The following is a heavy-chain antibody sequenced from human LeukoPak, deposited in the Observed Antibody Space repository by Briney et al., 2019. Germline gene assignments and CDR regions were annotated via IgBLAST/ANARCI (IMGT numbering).Heavy chain of an antibody. Sequence: SETLSLTCTVSGGSISSSSYYWGWIRQPPGKGLEWIGSIYYSGSTYYDPSLKSRVTISVDTSKNQFSLKLSSVTAADTAVYYCARHSRTSSTRYFQVWGQGTLVSVSS. D-gene: IGHD6-13*01. CDR3: ARHSRTSSTRYFQV. CDR1: GGSISSSSYY. J-gene: IGHJ1*01. CDR2: IYYSGST. V-gene: IGHV4-39*01.